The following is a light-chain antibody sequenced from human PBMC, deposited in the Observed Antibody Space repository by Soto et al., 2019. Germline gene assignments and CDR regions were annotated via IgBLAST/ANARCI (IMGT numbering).Light chain of an antibody. CDR2: SAS. V-gene: IGKV1-27*01. CDR1: QGISNY. Sequence: DIQMTQSPSSLSASVGDKVTITCRASQGISNYLAWYQQKPGKVPTLLIYSASTLQSGVPSRFSGSGSGTAFILTISSLQSEDVATYYCQRYDSAPWTFGQGTKVEIK. CDR3: QRYDSAPWT. J-gene: IGKJ1*01.